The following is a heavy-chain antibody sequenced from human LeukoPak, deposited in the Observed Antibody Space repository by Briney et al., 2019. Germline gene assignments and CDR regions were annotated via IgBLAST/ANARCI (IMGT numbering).Heavy chain of an antibody. CDR2: ISGSGGST. J-gene: IGHJ4*02. CDR1: GFTFSSYA. Sequence: GGSLRLSCAASGFTFSSYAMSWVRQAPGKGLEWVSAISGSGGSTYYADSVKDRFTIYRDNSKNTLYLQMNSLRAEDTAVYYCAKDLNYDFWSGYPDYWGQGTLVTVSS. V-gene: IGHV3-23*01. D-gene: IGHD3-3*01. CDR3: AKDLNYDFWSGYPDY.